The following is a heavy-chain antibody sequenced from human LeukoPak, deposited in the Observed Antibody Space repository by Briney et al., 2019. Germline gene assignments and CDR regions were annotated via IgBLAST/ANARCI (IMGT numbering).Heavy chain of an antibody. D-gene: IGHD2-21*01. Sequence: ASVKDSCKSSGYTLTEYYMHWVRQAPGQGLERMGWINPNSGGTIYAQKFQGRVTMTRDTSISTAYMELSRLRSDDTALYYCAREAVVGYYGMDVWGQGTTVTVSS. CDR1: GYTLTEYY. V-gene: IGHV1-2*02. CDR3: AREAVVGYYGMDV. J-gene: IGHJ6*02. CDR2: INPNSGGT.